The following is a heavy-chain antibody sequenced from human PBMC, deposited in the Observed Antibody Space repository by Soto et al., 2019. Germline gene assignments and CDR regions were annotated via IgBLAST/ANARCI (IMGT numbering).Heavy chain of an antibody. Sequence: PGGSLRLSCAASGFTFSTYEMNWVRLAPGKGLEWVSYISSSGSTIYYADSVKGRFTISRDNAKNSLYLQMNSVRAEDTAVYYCATRWGGGGAFDIWGQGTMVTVSS. D-gene: IGHD3-16*01. CDR3: ATRWGGGGAFDI. V-gene: IGHV3-48*03. CDR1: GFTFSTYE. J-gene: IGHJ3*02. CDR2: ISSSGSTI.